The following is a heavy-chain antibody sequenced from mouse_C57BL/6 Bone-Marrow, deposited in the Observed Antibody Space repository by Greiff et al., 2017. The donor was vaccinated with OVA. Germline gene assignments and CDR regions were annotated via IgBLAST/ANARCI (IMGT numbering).Heavy chain of an antibody. CDR2: IDPENGDT. Sequence: VQLQQSGAELVRPGASVKLSCTASGFNIKDDYMHWVKQRPEQGLEWIGWIDPENGDTEYASKVQGKATITADTSSNTAYLQLSSLTSGDAAVYYCASDGNFDYWGQGTTLTVSS. CDR1: GFNIKDDY. J-gene: IGHJ2*01. V-gene: IGHV14-4*01. CDR3: ASDGNFDY. D-gene: IGHD2-1*01.